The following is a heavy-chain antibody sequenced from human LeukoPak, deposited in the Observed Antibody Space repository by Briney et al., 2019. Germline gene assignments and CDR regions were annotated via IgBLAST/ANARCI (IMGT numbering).Heavy chain of an antibody. CDR1: GYTFTGYY. V-gene: IGHV1-2*02. J-gene: IGHJ5*02. CDR2: INPNSGGT. CDR3: ARDYDNLTGYYGPIGNWFDP. Sequence: ASVKVSCEASGYTFTGYYMHWVRQAPGQGLEWMGWINPNSGGTNYAQKFQGRVTMTRDTSISTAYMELSRLRSDDTAVYYCARDYDNLTGYYGPIGNWFDPWGQGTLVTVSS. D-gene: IGHD3-9*01.